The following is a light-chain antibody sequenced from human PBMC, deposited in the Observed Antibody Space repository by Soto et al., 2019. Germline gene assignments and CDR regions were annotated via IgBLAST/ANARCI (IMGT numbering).Light chain of an antibody. CDR2: DVA. CDR3: TSYTTSSTYV. Sequence: QSALTQPASVSGSPGQSIAISCTGTSSYVGGYNYVSWYQQHPGKAPKLMLYDVAIRPSGVSDRFSGSKSGNTASLTISGLQAEDEADYYCTSYTTSSTYVFGTGTKVTVL. CDR1: SSYVGGYNY. V-gene: IGLV2-14*01. J-gene: IGLJ1*01.